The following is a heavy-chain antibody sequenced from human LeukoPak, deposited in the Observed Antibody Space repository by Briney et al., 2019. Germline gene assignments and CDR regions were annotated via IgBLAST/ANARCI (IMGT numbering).Heavy chain of an antibody. CDR2: ISYDGSKK. D-gene: IGHD5-24*01. V-gene: IGHV3-30*03. Sequence: GRSLRLSCAASGLSFSAFGMHWVRQAPGKGLEWVALISYDGSKKSYGDSVRGRFTISRDNAKNTLYLQMNSLRAEDTAVYYCARGDGYNWEYYFDYWGQGTLVSVSS. CDR1: GLSFSAFG. CDR3: ARGDGYNWEYYFDY. J-gene: IGHJ4*02.